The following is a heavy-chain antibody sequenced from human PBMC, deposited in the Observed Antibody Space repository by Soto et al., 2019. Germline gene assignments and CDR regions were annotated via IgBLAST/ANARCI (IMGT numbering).Heavy chain of an antibody. D-gene: IGHD6-13*01. Sequence: EVHLLESGGGLVHLGASLRLSCGASGFTFSSCVMTWVRQAPGKGLEWVSCITDSGTGTYYADSVKGRFTISRDNSKNTMYLQMNNLRAEDTGVYYCAKGLINGRWYAEDWGQGTLVTVSS. CDR3: AKGLINGRWYAED. CDR1: GFTFSSCV. V-gene: IGHV3-23*01. CDR2: ITDSGTGT. J-gene: IGHJ4*02.